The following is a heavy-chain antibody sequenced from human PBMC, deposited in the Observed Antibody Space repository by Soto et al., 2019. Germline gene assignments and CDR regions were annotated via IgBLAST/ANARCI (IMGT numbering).Heavy chain of an antibody. J-gene: IGHJ1*01. V-gene: IGHV4-39*01. D-gene: IGHD3-22*01. CDR1: GGSISSTTYY. CDR3: ARYYDTSNRPYFHH. CDR2: IYYSGAT. Sequence: SETLSLTCAVSGGSISSTTYYWAWIRQPPGKGLEWVATIYYSGATYYNPSLKSRLTISIDTSKNQFSLRLSSVTAADTAMYYCARYYDTSNRPYFHHWGQGTRVTVS.